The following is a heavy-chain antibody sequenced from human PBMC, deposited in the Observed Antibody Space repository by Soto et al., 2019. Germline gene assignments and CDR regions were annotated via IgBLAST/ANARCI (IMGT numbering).Heavy chain of an antibody. J-gene: IGHJ4*02. CDR2: MYYSGSS. V-gene: IGHV4-39*01. CDR1: GGSITSISYY. CDR3: ASDPWSGYTLGHYYLDN. D-gene: IGHD3-3*01. Sequence: SETLSLTCTVSGGSITSISYYWAWIRQSPGKGLEWIGSMYYSGSSYYNPSLKSRVTISVDTSKNQFSLSLNSVTAADTAVYYCASDPWSGYTLGHYYLDNWGQGSLVTVSS.